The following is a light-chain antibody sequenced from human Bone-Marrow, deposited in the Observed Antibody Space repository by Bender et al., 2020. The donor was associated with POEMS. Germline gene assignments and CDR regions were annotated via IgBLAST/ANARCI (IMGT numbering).Light chain of an antibody. J-gene: IGLJ3*02. Sequence: QSALTQPPSVSGSPGQSVTISCTGTSSDVGTYNRVSWYQQSPGTAPKLILYDVTKRPSGVPDRFFGAKSGVTASLTISGLQAEDEGDYFCSSFAAIDIVLFGGGTKLTVL. CDR1: SSDVGTYNR. V-gene: IGLV2-18*02. CDR2: DVT. CDR3: SSFAAIDIVL.